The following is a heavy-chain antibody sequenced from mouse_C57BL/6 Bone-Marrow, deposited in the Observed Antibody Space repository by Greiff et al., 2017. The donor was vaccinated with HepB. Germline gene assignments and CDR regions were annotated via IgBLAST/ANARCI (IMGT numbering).Heavy chain of an antibody. Sequence: EVNVVESEGGLVQPGSSMKLSCTASGFTFSDYYMAWVRQVPEKGLEWVANINYDGSSNYYLDSLKSRFIISRDNAKNILYLQMSSLKSEDTATYYCARFYYGSSYGYFDVWGTGTTVTVSS. CDR2: INYDGSSN. CDR1: GFTFSDYY. CDR3: ARFYYGSSYGYFDV. D-gene: IGHD1-1*01. V-gene: IGHV5-16*01. J-gene: IGHJ1*03.